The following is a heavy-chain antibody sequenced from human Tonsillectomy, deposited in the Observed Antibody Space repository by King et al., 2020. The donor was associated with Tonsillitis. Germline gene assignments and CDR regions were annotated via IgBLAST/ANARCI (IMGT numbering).Heavy chain of an antibody. CDR1: GFTFSNYA. CDR2: ISGVGDST. D-gene: IGHD2-2*01. V-gene: IGHV3-23*04. J-gene: IGHJ6*02. Sequence: VQLVESGGDLVQPGGSLRLSCAASGFTFSNYAMSWVRQAPGEGLEWVSAISGVGDSTYYADSVQGRFTISRDNSKNTLYLQMNSLSAEDTAVFYCAKGHQLPDYYYYGMDVWGQGTTVTVSS. CDR3: AKGHQLPDYYYYGMDV.